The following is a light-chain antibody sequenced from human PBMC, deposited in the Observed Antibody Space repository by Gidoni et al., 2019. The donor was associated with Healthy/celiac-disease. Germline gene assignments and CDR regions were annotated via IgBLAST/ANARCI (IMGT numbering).Light chain of an antibody. J-gene: IGKJ2*01. CDR1: QSISSY. CDR3: QQSYSTPPVT. V-gene: IGKV1-39*01. CDR2: AAS. Sequence: DIQMTQSPSSLSASVGDRVTITCRASQSISSYLNWYQQKPGKAPKLLIYAASSLQSGVPSRFSGSGSGTDFTLTISILQPEDFATYYCQQSYSTPPVTFGQXTKLEIK.